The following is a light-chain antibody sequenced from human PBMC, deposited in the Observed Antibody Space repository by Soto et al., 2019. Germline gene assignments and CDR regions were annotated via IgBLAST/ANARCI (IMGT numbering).Light chain of an antibody. Sequence: QSVLTQPPSVSGAPGQRVTISCTGSNSNIGAGFAVHWYQQLPGTAPKLLIHGNNNRPSGVPDRFSGSKSDTSASLAITGLQADDEADYYCHSYDSRLNCYVFGNGTKLTVL. CDR2: GNN. CDR3: HSYDSRLNCYV. V-gene: IGLV1-40*01. CDR1: NSNIGAGFA. J-gene: IGLJ1*01.